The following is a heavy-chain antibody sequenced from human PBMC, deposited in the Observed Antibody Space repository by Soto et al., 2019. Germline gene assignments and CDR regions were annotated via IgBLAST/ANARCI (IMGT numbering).Heavy chain of an antibody. Sequence: QVQLVQSGVEVKKPGDSVKVSCKASGYTFTSYGVSWVRQAPGQGLEWMGWISAYNGNTNYAQKLQGRVTMTTDTSTRKAYMERRSLRSDDTAVYYCARQPRCLGSANWFEPWGQGTLVTVSS. J-gene: IGHJ5*02. CDR1: GYTFTSYG. D-gene: IGHD3-10*01. V-gene: IGHV1-18*01. CDR3: ARQPRCLGSANWFEP. CDR2: ISAYNGNT.